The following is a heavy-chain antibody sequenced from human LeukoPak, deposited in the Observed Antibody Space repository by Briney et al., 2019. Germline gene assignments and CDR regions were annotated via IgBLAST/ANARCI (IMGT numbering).Heavy chain of an antibody. D-gene: IGHD6-13*01. CDR1: GFTFSSYD. V-gene: IGHV3-13*04. Sequence: GGSLRLSCAASGFTFSSYDMHWVRQPRGKGLEWVSAIGTAGDTYYPGSVKGRFTISREDAKNSLYLQMNSLRAEDTAVYFCARATGYDATFDYWGQGTLVTVSS. CDR2: IGTAGDT. CDR3: ARATGYDATFDY. J-gene: IGHJ4*02.